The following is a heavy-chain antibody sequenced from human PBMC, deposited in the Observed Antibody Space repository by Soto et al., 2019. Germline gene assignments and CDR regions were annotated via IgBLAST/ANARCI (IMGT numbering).Heavy chain of an antibody. CDR3: AIDSWSDYYDFWSGSNYRPMEV. V-gene: IGHV3-7*01. CDR1: GFTFSSYW. CDR2: IKQDGSEK. Sequence: PGGSLRLSCSASGFTFSSYWMSWVRQAPGKGLEWVANIKQDGSEKYYVDSVKGRFTISRDNSKNSLYLQMNSLRAEDTAVYYCAIDSWSDYYDFWSGSNYRPMEVWGKGTTVTVSS. D-gene: IGHD3-3*01. J-gene: IGHJ6*03.